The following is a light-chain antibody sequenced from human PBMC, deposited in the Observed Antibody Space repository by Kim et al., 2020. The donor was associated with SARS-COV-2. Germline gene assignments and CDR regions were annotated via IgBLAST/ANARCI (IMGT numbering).Light chain of an antibody. J-gene: IGKJ4*01. Sequence: EIVLTLSPGTLSLSPGERATLSCRASQSVSRNYLAWYQQRPGQTPRLLMYAASSRATGFPDRFSGSGSGTDFTLTISRLEPEDFAVYYCQQYGNSVTFGGGTKVDIK. CDR2: AAS. V-gene: IGKV3-20*01. CDR1: QSVSRNY. CDR3: QQYGNSVT.